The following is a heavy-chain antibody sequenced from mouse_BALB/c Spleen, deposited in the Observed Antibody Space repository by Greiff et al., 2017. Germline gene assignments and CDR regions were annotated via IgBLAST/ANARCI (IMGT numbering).Heavy chain of an antibody. J-gene: IGHJ2*01. D-gene: IGHD1-1*01. V-gene: IGHV3-2*02. CDR1: GYSITSDYA. CDR3: ARVYGSSFDY. Sequence: DVKLVESGPGLVKPSQSLSLTCTVTGYSITSDYAWNWIRQFPGNKLEWMGYISYSGSTSYNPSLKSRISITRDTSKNQFFLQLNSVTTEDTATYYCARVYGSSFDYWGQGTTLTVSS. CDR2: ISYSGST.